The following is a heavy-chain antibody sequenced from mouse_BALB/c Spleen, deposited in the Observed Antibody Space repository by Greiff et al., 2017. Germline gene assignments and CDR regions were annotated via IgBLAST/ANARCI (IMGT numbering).Heavy chain of an antibody. J-gene: IGHJ2*01. CDR1: GYTFTSYV. D-gene: IGHD2-14*01. CDR2: INPYNDGT. CDR3: ARKMDYRYDKGAYFDY. Sequence: VQLKESGPELVKPGASVKMSCKASGYTFTSYVMHWVKQKPGQGLEWIGYINPYNDGTKYNEKFKGKATLTSDKSSSTAYMELSSLTSEDSAVYYCARKMDYRYDKGAYFDYWGQGTTLTVSS. V-gene: IGHV1-14*01.